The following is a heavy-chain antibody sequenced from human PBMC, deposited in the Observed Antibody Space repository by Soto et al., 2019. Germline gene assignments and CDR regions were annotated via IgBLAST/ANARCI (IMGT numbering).Heavy chain of an antibody. CDR1: GFTFSSYA. D-gene: IGHD1-1*01. Sequence: GGSLRLSCAASGFTFSSYAMSWVRQAPGKGLEWVSSISGSGGGTYYADSVKGRFTFSRDNSKNTLYLQMNSLRAEDTAVYYCAKFGMATTKRSPPYYINYWGQGALVTVSS. CDR2: ISGSGGGT. V-gene: IGHV3-23*01. CDR3: AKFGMATTKRSPPYYINY. J-gene: IGHJ4*02.